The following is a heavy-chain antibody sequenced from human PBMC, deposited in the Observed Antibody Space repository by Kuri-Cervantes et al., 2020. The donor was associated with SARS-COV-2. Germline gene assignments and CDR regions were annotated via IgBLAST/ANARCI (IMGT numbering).Heavy chain of an antibody. Sequence: GSLRLSCTVSGGSISTYYWSWIRQPPGKGLEWIGYPYYSGSTNYNPSLKSRVTISLDTSKNQFSLKLSSVTAADTAVYYCATGSYYVAYDYWGQGTLVTVSS. J-gene: IGHJ4*02. D-gene: IGHD1-26*01. CDR1: GGSISTYY. CDR3: ATGSYYVAYDY. V-gene: IGHV4-59*12. CDR2: PYYSGST.